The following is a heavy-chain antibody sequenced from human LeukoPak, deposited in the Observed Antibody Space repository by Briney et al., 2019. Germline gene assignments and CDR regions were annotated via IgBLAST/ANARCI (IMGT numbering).Heavy chain of an antibody. J-gene: IGHJ5*02. CDR2: INHSGST. Sequence: NPSETLSLTCAVYGGSLSGYYWSWIRQPPGKGLEWIGEINHSGSTNYNPSLKSRVTISVDTSKNQFSLKLSSVTAADTAVYYCAGSGYFGYNSGWHSDNWFDPWGQGTLVTVSS. V-gene: IGHV4-34*01. CDR3: AGSGYFGYNSGWHSDNWFDP. D-gene: IGHD6-19*01. CDR1: GGSLSGYY.